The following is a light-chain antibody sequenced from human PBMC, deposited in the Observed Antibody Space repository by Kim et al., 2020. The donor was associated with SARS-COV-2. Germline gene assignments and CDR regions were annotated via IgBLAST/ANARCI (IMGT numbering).Light chain of an antibody. CDR2: KDS. CDR1: VLAKKY. Sequence: SGSPGQTARITCSGDVLAKKYARWFQQKPGQAPVLVIYKDSERPSGIPERFSGSSSGTTVTLTISGAQVEDEADYYCYSAADNNGVFGGGTQLTVL. CDR3: YSAADNNGV. V-gene: IGLV3-27*01. J-gene: IGLJ3*02.